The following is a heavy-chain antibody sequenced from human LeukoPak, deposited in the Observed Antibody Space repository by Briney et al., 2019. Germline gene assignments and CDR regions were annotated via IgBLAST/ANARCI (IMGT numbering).Heavy chain of an antibody. D-gene: IGHD1-14*01. CDR2: IYTSGST. J-gene: IGHJ6*02. V-gene: IGHV4-4*07. CDR3: ARQPHQYYGMDV. CDR1: GGSFSNYY. Sequence: SETLSLTCTASGGSFSNYYWSWIRQPAGKGLEWIGRIYTSGSTNYNPSVKSRVTMSVDTSNNQFSLKLTSVTAADTAVYYCARQPHQYYGMDVWGQGTTVTVSS.